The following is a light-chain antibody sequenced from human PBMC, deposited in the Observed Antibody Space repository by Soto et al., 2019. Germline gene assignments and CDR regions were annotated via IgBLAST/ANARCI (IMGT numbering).Light chain of an antibody. J-gene: IGKJ1*01. V-gene: IGKV1-13*02. Sequence: AIQLTQSPSSLSASVGDRVTITCRAGQGISTLAWYQQKPGKAPNLLISAASTFETGVPSRFSRSGSGTDFALTISSLQTEDFATYYCQQIDSYPRTFGQGTKVYIK. CDR2: AAS. CDR1: QGIST. CDR3: QQIDSYPRT.